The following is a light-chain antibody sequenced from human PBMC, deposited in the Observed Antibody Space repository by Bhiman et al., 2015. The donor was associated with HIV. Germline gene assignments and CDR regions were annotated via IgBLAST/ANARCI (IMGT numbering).Light chain of an antibody. Sequence: ELTQPPSVSVAPGKTARITCGGNNIGSKSVNWYQQLPGTAPKLLIYDNNKRPSGIPDRFSGSKSGTSATLGITGLQTGDEADYYCGTWDSSLSAEVFGGGTKLTVL. CDR3: GTWDSSLSAEV. V-gene: IGLV1-51*01. CDR2: DNN. CDR1: NIGSKS. J-gene: IGLJ3*02.